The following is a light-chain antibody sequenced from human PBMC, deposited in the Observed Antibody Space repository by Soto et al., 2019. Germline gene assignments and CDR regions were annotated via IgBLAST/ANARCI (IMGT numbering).Light chain of an antibody. V-gene: IGKV1-5*03. CDR1: QTISSW. CDR2: KAS. Sequence: IQMTQSPSSLSASVGDRVTITCRASQTISSWLAWYQQKPGKAPKLLIYKASTLKSGVPSRFSGSGSGTEFTLTISNLQPDDFATYYCQQYDGYPLTLGQGTKVDIK. CDR3: QQYDGYPLT. J-gene: IGKJ1*01.